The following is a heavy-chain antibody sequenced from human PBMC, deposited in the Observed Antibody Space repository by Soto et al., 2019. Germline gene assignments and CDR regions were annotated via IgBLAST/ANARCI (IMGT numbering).Heavy chain of an antibody. D-gene: IGHD2-15*01. CDR2: IRSKAYGGTT. V-gene: IGHV3-49*03. Sequence: GGSLRLSCTASGFTFGDYAMSWFRQAPGKGLEWVGFIRSKAYGGTTEYAASVKGRFTISRDDSKSIAYLQMNSLKTEDTAVYYCTRYCSGGSCYSLSYHARGVYGMDVWGPGTTVTVSS. J-gene: IGHJ6*02. CDR3: TRYCSGGSCYSLSYHARGVYGMDV. CDR1: GFTFGDYA.